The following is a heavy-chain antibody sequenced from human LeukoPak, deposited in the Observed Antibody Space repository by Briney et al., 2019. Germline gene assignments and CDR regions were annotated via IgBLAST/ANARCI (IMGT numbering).Heavy chain of an antibody. J-gene: IGHJ4*02. CDR1: GFTVSSNY. D-gene: IGHD2-15*01. CDR3: ARDFCSAGSCYRDN. V-gene: IGHV3-66*01. Sequence: GRSLRLSCAASGFTVSSNYMRWVRQAPGKGLEWVSVIYSGGSTYYAESVEGRCTISRNNSKNTLYLQMMSRRVEEKAVDYCARDFCSAGSCYRDNWGQGTLVTVSS. CDR2: IYSGGST.